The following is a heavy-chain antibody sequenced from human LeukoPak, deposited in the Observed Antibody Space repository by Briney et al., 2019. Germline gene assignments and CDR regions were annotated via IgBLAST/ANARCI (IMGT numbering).Heavy chain of an antibody. CDR3: AKARDYYDSSGPFDY. D-gene: IGHD3-22*01. Sequence: GGSLRLSCAASGFTFSSYAMSWVRQAPGKGLEWVSAISGSGGSTYYADPVKGRFTISRDNSKNTLYLQMNSLRAEDTAVYYCAKARDYYDSSGPFDYWGQGTLVTVSS. CDR1: GFTFSSYA. V-gene: IGHV3-23*01. CDR2: ISGSGGST. J-gene: IGHJ4*02.